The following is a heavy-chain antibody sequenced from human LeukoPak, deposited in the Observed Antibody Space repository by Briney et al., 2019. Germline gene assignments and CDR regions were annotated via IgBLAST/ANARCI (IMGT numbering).Heavy chain of an antibody. CDR3: ARDATPPGIIFDN. V-gene: IGHV1-69*01. Sequence: SVKVSCKASGGTFSSYAISWVRQAPGQGLEWMGGIIPIFGTANYAQKFQGRVTITADESTSTAYMELSSLRSEDTAVYYCARDATPPGIIFDNWGQGTLVTVSS. CDR1: GGTFSSYA. CDR2: IIPIFGTA. J-gene: IGHJ4*02. D-gene: IGHD3-16*01.